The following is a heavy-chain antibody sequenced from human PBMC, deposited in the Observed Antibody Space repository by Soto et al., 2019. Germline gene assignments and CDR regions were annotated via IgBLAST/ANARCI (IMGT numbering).Heavy chain of an antibody. Sequence: QVQLVQSGAEVKKPGASVKVSCKASGYTFTSYGINWVRQAPGQGLEWMGWISANNSNTHYAQKRQGRVTMTTDTSTSPAYMELRGLRSDDTAVYYCARLQSGYDFAYWGQGTLVTVSS. D-gene: IGHD5-12*01. J-gene: IGHJ4*02. CDR1: GYTFTSYG. CDR3: ARLQSGYDFAY. V-gene: IGHV1-18*01. CDR2: ISANNSNT.